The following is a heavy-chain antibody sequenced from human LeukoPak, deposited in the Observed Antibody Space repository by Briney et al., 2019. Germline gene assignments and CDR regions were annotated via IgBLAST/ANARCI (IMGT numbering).Heavy chain of an antibody. CDR2: IYYTGKT. J-gene: IGHJ4*02. CDR1: GDSVSNGNFY. CDR3: ARSQNYYGSGDY. Sequence: SETLSLTCTVSGDSVSNGNFYWSWLRQPPGKALEWIGYIYYTGKTYYNPSLEGRVTILVDTSRNHFSVKLSSVTAADTAVYYCARSQNYYGSGDYWSQGTLVTVSS. D-gene: IGHD3-10*01. V-gene: IGHV4-61*03.